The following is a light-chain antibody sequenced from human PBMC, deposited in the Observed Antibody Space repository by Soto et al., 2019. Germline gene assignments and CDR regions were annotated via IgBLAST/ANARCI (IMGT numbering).Light chain of an antibody. CDR3: QQYNNWPPWT. CDR2: GAS. V-gene: IGKV3D-15*01. CDR1: QRVGSN. J-gene: IGKJ1*01. Sequence: ELFMTQSPATLPWSPGGRVTLSCRAIQRVGSNLAWSQQRPGQPPRRLIYGASTRGTGVPTSFSGSRSGRAFTLTITIRQSDDVAVYYCQQYNNWPPWTFGQGTKLDIK.